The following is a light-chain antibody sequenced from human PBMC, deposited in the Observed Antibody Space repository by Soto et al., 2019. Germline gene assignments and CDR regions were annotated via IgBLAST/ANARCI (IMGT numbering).Light chain of an antibody. CDR3: QQYGSSPQT. V-gene: IGKV3-20*01. CDR1: QSVSSSY. CDR2: GAS. Sequence: IVLTQSPGTLSLSPGERATLSCRASQSVSSSYLAWYQQKPGQAPRLLVYGASSRATGIPDRFSGSGSGTDFTLIISRLEPEDSAVYYCQQYGSSPQTFGQGTKVDIK. J-gene: IGKJ1*01.